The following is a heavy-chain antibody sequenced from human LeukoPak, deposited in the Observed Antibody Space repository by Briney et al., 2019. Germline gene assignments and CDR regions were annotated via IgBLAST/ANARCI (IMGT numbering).Heavy chain of an antibody. CDR2: MNPNSGNT. Sequence: ASVKVSCKASGYTFTSYDINWVRQATGQGLEWMGWMNPNSGNTGYAQKFQGRVTMTRNTSISTAYMELSSLRSEDTAVYYCARGPGYSSSWYYYYYGMDVWGQGTTATVSS. CDR3: ARGPGYSSSWYYYYYGMDV. V-gene: IGHV1-8*01. J-gene: IGHJ6*02. D-gene: IGHD6-13*01. CDR1: GYTFTSYD.